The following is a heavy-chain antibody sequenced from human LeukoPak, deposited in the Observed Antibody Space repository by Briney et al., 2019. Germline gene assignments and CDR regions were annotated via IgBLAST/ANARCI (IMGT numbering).Heavy chain of an antibody. CDR1: GGSISGYY. CDR3: TKRGGPMSGSYDYFDP. D-gene: IGHD1-26*01. CDR2: IHSSGYT. Sequence: SETLSLTCTVSGGSISGYYWSWIRQPPGQGLEWIAYIHSSGYTNYNPSLKSRVTISVDTSKNQFSLEVTSVTAADTVMYYCTKRGGPMSGSYDYFDPWGQGTLVTVSS. V-gene: IGHV4-4*09. J-gene: IGHJ5*02.